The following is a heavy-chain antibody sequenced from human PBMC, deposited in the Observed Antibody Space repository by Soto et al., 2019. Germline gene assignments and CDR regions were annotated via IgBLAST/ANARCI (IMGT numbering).Heavy chain of an antibody. CDR2: INHSGST. V-gene: IGHV4-34*01. D-gene: IGHD3-3*01. J-gene: IGHJ5*02. CDR3: ARQPYDFWGGYHAGWFDP. Sequence: SETLSLTCAVYGGSFRVYYWSWIRQPPGKGLEWSGEINHSGSTNYNPSLKSRVTISVDTSKNHFSRKLSSVTAADTAVYYCARQPYDFWGGYHAGWFDPWGQGSLVTV. CDR1: GGSFRVYY.